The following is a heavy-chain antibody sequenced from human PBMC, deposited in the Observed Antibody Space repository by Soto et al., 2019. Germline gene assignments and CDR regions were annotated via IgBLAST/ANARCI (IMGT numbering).Heavy chain of an antibody. Sequence: EVQLVESGGGLVQPGGSLRLSCAASGLIFSDYHMDWVRQAPGKGLEWVGRIRRKANSYTTEYAASVKGRFTISRDGSKNSRYLQMNSLKSEDTAVYYCAMLGGWSGGSSGMDVWGQGTTVTVSS. CDR2: IRRKANSYTT. V-gene: IGHV3-72*01. J-gene: IGHJ6*02. D-gene: IGHD6-19*01. CDR1: GLIFSDYH. CDR3: AMLGGWSGGSSGMDV.